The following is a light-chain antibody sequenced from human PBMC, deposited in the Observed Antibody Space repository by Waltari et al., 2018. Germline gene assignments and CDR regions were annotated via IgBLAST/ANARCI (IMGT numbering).Light chain of an antibody. CDR1: QGISRW. CDR3: QQYNSFPWT. J-gene: IGKJ1*01. Sequence: DFQMTQSPSTLSASVGDRVTITCRASQGISRWLAWYQQKPGKAPRVLIYKASSLESGVPSRFSGSGSGTEFTLTISSLQPDDFATYYCQQYNSFPWTFGQGTKVEIK. V-gene: IGKV1-5*03. CDR2: KAS.